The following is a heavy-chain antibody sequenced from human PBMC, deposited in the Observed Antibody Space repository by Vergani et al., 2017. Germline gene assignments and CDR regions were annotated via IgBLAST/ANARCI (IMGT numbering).Heavy chain of an antibody. CDR1: GFTFSSYG. V-gene: IGHV3-7*01. CDR2: IKQEGSEK. CDR3: ARGDIMVRGVVLPGY. J-gene: IGHJ4*02. D-gene: IGHD3-10*01. Sequence: EVQLVESGGGLVQPGGSLRLSCAASGFTFSSYGMSWVRQAPGKGLEWVANIKQEGSEKYYVDSVKGRFTISRDNAKNSLYLQMNSLRAEDTAVYYCARGDIMVRGVVLPGYWGQGTLVTVSS.